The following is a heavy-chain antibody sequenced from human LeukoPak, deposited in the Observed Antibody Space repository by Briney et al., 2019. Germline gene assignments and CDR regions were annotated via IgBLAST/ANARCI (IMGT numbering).Heavy chain of an antibody. CDR1: GGSISSDGYY. D-gene: IGHD3-10*01. J-gene: IGHJ5*02. CDR2: INHSGST. V-gene: IGHV4-30-2*01. Sequence: SETLSLTCTVSGGSISSDGYYWSWIRQPPGKGLEWIGEINHSGSTNYNPSLKSRVTISVDTSKNQFSLKLSSVTAADTAVYYCARTRGWFDPWGQGTLVTVSS. CDR3: ARTRGWFDP.